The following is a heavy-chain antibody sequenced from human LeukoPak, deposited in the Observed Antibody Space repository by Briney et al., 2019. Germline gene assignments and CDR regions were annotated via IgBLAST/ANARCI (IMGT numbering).Heavy chain of an antibody. J-gene: IGHJ4*02. V-gene: IGHV4-59*01. CDR2: IYYTGAT. D-gene: IGHD5-18*01. CDR1: GGSISSYY. CDR3: ARAGYSYGTGYYFDY. Sequence: NSSETLSLTCTVSGGSISSYYWSWIRLPPGKGLGWIGYIYYTGATYYNPSLKSRVTISLDTSKNQFSLKLSSVTAADAAVYYCARAGYSYGTGYYFDYWGQGALVTVSS.